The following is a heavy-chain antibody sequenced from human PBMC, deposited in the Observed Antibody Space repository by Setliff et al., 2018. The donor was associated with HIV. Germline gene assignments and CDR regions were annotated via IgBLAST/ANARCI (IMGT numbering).Heavy chain of an antibody. Sequence: SETLSLTCAVYGGTFNNYYWSWLRQPPGKGLEWIGEINHSGDTNYNPSLKSRVTISVDTSKNQFSLRLSSVTAADTAVYYCARGLGGYCSSVSCYEADHWGQGTLVTVSS. CDR1: GGTFNNYY. J-gene: IGHJ5*02. D-gene: IGHD2-2*01. CDR2: INHSGDT. V-gene: IGHV4-34*01. CDR3: ARGLGGYCSSVSCYEADH.